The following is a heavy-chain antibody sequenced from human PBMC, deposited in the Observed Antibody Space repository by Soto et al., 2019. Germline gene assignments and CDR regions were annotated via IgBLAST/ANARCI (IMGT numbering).Heavy chain of an antibody. J-gene: IGHJ6*02. Sequence: SVKVSCKASGGTFSSYAISWVRQAPGQGLEWMGWIIPIFGTANYAQKFQGRVTITADESTSTAYMELSSLRSEDTAVYYCARESRQWLVKSYYYYGMDVWGQGTTVTVSS. CDR1: GGTFSSYA. CDR3: ARESRQWLVKSYYYYGMDV. V-gene: IGHV1-69*13. D-gene: IGHD6-19*01. CDR2: IIPIFGTA.